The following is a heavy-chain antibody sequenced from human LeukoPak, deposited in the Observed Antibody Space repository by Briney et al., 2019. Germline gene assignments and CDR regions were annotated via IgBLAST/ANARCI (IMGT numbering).Heavy chain of an antibody. J-gene: IGHJ4*02. D-gene: IGHD1-26*01. CDR3: ARTIRYSGSYYVDY. V-gene: IGHV4-61*08. Sequence: PSETLSLTCTVSGGSISSGGYYWSWIRQPPGKVLEWIGYIYYSGSTNYNPSLKSRVTISVDTSKNQFSLKLRSVTAADTAVYYCARTIRYSGSYYVDYWGQGTLVTVSS. CDR2: IYYSGST. CDR1: GGSISSGGYY.